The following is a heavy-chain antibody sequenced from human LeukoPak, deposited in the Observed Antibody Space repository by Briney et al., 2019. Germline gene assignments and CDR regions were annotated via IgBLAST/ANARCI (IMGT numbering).Heavy chain of an antibody. D-gene: IGHD3-22*01. CDR3: AKTLRAYYYDSSGLRGWYFDL. J-gene: IGHJ2*01. CDR1: GFTFSSYA. CDR2: ISHTGDNT. Sequence: GGSLRLSCAASGFTFSSYAMTWVRQAPGRGLEWVSVISHTGDNTYYADSVKGRFTISRDNSKNTLYLQMNSLRAEDTAVYYCAKTLRAYYYDSSGLRGWYFDLWGRGTLVTVSS. V-gene: IGHV3-23*01.